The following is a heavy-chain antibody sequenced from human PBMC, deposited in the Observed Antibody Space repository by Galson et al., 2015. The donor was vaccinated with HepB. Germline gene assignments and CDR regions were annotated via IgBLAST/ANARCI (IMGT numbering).Heavy chain of an antibody. D-gene: IGHD2-15*01. CDR2: VDPEDGET. CDR3: ATLAATRTTAFDY. CDR1: GYTFTDYY. J-gene: IGHJ4*02. Sequence: VKVSCKVSGYTFTDYYMHWVQQAPGKGLEWMGLVDPEDGETIYAEKFQGRVTITADTSTDTAYMELSSLRSEDTAVYYCATLAATRTTAFDYWGQGTLVTVSS. V-gene: IGHV1-69-2*01.